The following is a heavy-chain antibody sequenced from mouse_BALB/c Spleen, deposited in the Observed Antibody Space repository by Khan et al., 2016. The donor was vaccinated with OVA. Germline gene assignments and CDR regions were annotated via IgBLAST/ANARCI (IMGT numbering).Heavy chain of an antibody. J-gene: IGHJ2*01. CDR3: AREEALYYFDY. V-gene: IGHV1-76*01. CDR1: GYIFTNYW. Sequence: QVQLQQSGAELVRPGASVKLSCKTSGYIFTNYWIHWVKQRSGQGLEWIARIYPGTDNTYYNENLKDKATLTADKSSRTAYMQLSSLKSEDSAVYFCAREEALYYFDYWGQGTTLTVSS. D-gene: IGHD3-2*02. CDR2: IYPGTDNT.